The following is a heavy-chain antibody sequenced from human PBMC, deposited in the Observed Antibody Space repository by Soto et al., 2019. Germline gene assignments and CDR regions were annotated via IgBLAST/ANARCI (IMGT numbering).Heavy chain of an antibody. CDR2: IYYNGNT. Sequence: SETLSLTCTVSGGSINSGGYYWSWIRQHPGRGLEWIGYIYYNGNTYYNPSLKSRVTVSVDTSKNQFSLNVRSVTAADTAVCYCARCSLVVIPVPGFDPWGQGTLVTVSS. J-gene: IGHJ5*02. CDR3: ARCSLVVIPVPGFDP. D-gene: IGHD2-15*01. V-gene: IGHV4-31*03. CDR1: GGSINSGGYY.